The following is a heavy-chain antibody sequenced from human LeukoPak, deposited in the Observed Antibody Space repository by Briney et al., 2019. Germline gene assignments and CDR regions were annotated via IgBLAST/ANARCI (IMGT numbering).Heavy chain of an antibody. CDR2: IYSGGTT. D-gene: IGHD3-22*01. V-gene: IGHV3-66*01. Sequence: GGSLRLSCAASGFTVSTNYMSWVRQAPGKGLEWVSVIYSGGTTYYADSVKGRFTVSRDNSKNTLYLQMNSLRAEDTAVYYCARDFYDSSGCEINWFDPWGQGTLVTVSS. CDR3: ARDFYDSSGCEINWFDP. CDR1: GFTVSTNY. J-gene: IGHJ5*02.